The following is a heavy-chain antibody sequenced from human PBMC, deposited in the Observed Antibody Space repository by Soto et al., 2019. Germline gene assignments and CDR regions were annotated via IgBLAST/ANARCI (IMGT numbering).Heavy chain of an antibody. J-gene: IGHJ6*02. CDR1: GGTFSSYA. Sequence: QVQLVQSGAEVKKPGSSVKVSCKASGGTFSSYAISWVRQAPGQGLEWMGGIIPIFGTANYAQKFQGRVTITADESTSTAYMELSSLRSEDTAVYYCARGRDVYDILTGYVPDYYYYGMDVWGQGTTVTVSS. CDR3: ARGRDVYDILTGYVPDYYYYGMDV. CDR2: IIPIFGTA. V-gene: IGHV1-69*01. D-gene: IGHD3-9*01.